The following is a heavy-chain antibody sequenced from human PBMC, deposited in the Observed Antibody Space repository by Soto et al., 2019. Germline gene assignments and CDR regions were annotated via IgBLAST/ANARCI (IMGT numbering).Heavy chain of an antibody. J-gene: IGHJ6*02. CDR2: IYHSGST. CDR3: ATFEEPGYGMDV. V-gene: IGHV4-38-2*01. Sequence: SETLSLTCAVSGYSISSGYYWGWIRQPPGKGLEWIGSIYHSGSTYYNPSLKSRVTISVDTSKNQFSLKLSSVTAADTAVYYCATFEEPGYGMDVWCQGTTVTVSS. CDR1: GYSISSGYY.